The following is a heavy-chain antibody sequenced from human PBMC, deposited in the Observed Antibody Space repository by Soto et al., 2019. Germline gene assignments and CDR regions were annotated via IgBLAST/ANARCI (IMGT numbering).Heavy chain of an antibody. CDR1: GDIFTRYS. J-gene: IGHJ6*02. Sequence: QVQLLQSGAEVKKPGSSVRVSCKASGDIFTRYSFSWVRQAPGQGLEWMGGVIPVFGTSNYGQKFQCRVTLTADKSTSTAFMEISGLRSDDTAVYYCAGAPAGDYYYYYKMDVWGQGTAVTVS. CDR3: AGAPAGDYYYYYKMDV. CDR2: VIPVFGTS. D-gene: IGHD2-2*01. V-gene: IGHV1-69*06.